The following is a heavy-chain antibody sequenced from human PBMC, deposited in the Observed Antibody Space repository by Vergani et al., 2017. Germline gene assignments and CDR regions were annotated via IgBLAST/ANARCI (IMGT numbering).Heavy chain of an antibody. J-gene: IGHJ6*03. V-gene: IGHV5-51*01. CDR3: ARDREPREYSYGRIYYYYMDV. Sequence: EVQLVQSGAEVKKPGESLKISCKGSGYSFTSYWIGWVRQMPGKGLEWMGIIYPGDSDTRYSPSFQGQVTISADKSISTAYLQWSSLKASDTAMYYCARDREPREYSYGRIYYYYMDVWGKGTTVTVSS. CDR2: IYPGDSDT. CDR1: GYSFTSYW. D-gene: IGHD5-18*01.